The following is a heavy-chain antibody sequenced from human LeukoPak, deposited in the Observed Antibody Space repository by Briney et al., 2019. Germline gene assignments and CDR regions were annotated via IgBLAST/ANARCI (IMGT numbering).Heavy chain of an antibody. CDR1: GFTFSSYA. Sequence: GGALRLSCAASGFTFSSYAMSWVRQAPGKGLEWVANIRQDGDTKYYVDSVKGRFTISRENAMNSLYLQMNSLRAEDTAIYYCARSLPYGTTWYGRSDFWGQGTLVTVSS. CDR2: IRQDGDTK. V-gene: IGHV3-7*03. D-gene: IGHD6-13*01. CDR3: ARSLPYGTTWYGRSDF. J-gene: IGHJ4*02.